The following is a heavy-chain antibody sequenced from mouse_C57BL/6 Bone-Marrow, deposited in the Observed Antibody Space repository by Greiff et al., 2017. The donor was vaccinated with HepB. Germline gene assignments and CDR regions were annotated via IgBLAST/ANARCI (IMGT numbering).Heavy chain of an antibody. D-gene: IGHD1-1*01. Sequence: QVQLQQPGAELVKPGASVKLSCKASGYTFTSYWMHWVKQRPGQGLEWIGMIHPNSGSTNYNEKFKSKATLTVDKSSSTAYMQLSSLTSEDSAVYYCATYYYGSSRYYFDYWGQGTTLTVSS. J-gene: IGHJ2*01. CDR2: IHPNSGST. CDR3: ATYYYGSSRYYFDY. CDR1: GYTFTSYW. V-gene: IGHV1-64*01.